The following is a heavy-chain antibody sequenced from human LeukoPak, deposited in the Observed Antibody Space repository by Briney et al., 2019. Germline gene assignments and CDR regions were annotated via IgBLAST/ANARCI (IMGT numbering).Heavy chain of an antibody. V-gene: IGHV4-34*01. D-gene: IGHD4-17*01. J-gene: IGHJ3*02. Sequence: SETLSLTCAVYGGSFSGYYWSWIRQPPGKGLEWIGEINHSGSTNYNPSLKSRVTMSVDTSKNQFSLKLSSVTAADTAVYYCARDNGDYANAFDIWGQGTMVTVSS. CDR1: GGSFSGYY. CDR2: INHSGST. CDR3: ARDNGDYANAFDI.